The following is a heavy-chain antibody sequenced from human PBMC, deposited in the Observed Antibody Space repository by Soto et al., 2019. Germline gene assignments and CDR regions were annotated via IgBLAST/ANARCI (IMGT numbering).Heavy chain of an antibody. CDR1: GFTFSTYD. J-gene: IGHJ4*02. D-gene: IGHD6-19*01. CDR2: IRTAGDT. V-gene: IGHV3-13*01. CDR3: ARVKSNGWYYFDN. Sequence: GGSLRLSCAASGFTFSTYDMHWVRQVTGKGLEWVSAIRTAGDTYYPGSVKGRFTISRENAKNSLYLQMDSLRVEVTAVYYCARVKSNGWYYFDNWGQGTLVTVSS.